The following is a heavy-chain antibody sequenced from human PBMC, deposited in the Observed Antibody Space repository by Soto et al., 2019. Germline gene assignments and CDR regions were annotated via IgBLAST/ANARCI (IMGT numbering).Heavy chain of an antibody. V-gene: IGHV4-39*01. Sequence: QLQLQESGPGLVKPSETLSLTCTVSGGSISSSSYYWGWIRQPPGKGLEWIGSIYYSGSTYYNPSLKSRVTISVDTSKNQFSLKLSSVTAADTAVYYCAGAGGDCSSTSCYSFDYWGQGTLVTVSS. CDR1: GGSISSSSYY. J-gene: IGHJ4*02. D-gene: IGHD2-2*01. CDR3: AGAGGDCSSTSCYSFDY. CDR2: IYYSGST.